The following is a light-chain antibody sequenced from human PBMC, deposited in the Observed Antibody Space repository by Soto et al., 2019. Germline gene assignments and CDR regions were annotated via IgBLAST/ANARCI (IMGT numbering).Light chain of an antibody. V-gene: IGLV4-69*01. J-gene: IGLJ2*01. Sequence: QPVLTQSPSASASLGASVKLTCTLSSGHSSYAIAWHQQQPEKGPRYLMKLDSDGSHTKGDAIPYRFSGSSSGAERYLTISSLQSEDEADYYCQTWGTGIHVVFGGGTKLTVL. CDR3: QTWGTGIHVV. CDR1: SGHSSYA. CDR2: LDSDGSH.